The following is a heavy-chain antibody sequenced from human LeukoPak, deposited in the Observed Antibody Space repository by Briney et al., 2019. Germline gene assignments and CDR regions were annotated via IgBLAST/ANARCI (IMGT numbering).Heavy chain of an antibody. CDR2: INTDGTFT. CDR3: AREAKVGGALQY. D-gene: IGHD1-26*01. Sequence: PGGSLRLSCAASGFTFSDYWMHWVRQAPGKGLVWGSRINTDGTFTRYADSVQGRFTISRDAAKNTLFLQMNSLRAEDTAVYYCAREAKVGGALQYWGQGILVTVSS. V-gene: IGHV3-74*01. CDR1: GFTFSDYW. J-gene: IGHJ4*02.